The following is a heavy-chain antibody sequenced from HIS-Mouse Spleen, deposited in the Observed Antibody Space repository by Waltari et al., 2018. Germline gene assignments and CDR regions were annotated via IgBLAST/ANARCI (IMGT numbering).Heavy chain of an antibody. CDR1: GCSISSSSYY. D-gene: IGHD6-13*01. CDR3: AREIPYSSSWYDWYFDL. Sequence: QLQLQESGPGLVKPSDTLSLTCTVSGCSISSSSYYWGWIRQPPGQGLEWIGSIYYSGSTYYNPSLKSRVTISVDTSKNQFSLKLSSVTAADTAVYYCAREIPYSSSWYDWYFDLWGRGTLVTVSS. CDR2: IYYSGST. V-gene: IGHV4-39*07. J-gene: IGHJ2*01.